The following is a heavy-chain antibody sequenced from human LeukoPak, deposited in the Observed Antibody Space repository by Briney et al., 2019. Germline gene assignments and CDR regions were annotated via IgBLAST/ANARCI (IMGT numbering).Heavy chain of an antibody. D-gene: IGHD6-6*01. J-gene: IGHJ4*02. CDR2: IYTSGTT. Sequence: PSETLSLTCTVSGGSISSYYWSWIRQPPGKGLEWIGYIYTSGTTNYNPSLKSRVTISVDTSKNQFSLILSSVTAADTAVYYCARLTYSNSSPFGYWGQGTLVTGSS. CDR1: GGSISSYY. CDR3: ARLTYSNSSPFGY. V-gene: IGHV4-4*09.